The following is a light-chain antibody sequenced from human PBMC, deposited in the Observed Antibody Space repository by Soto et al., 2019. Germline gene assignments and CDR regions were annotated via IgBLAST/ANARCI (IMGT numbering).Light chain of an antibody. J-gene: IGKJ4*01. CDR1: QSIDSRW. Sequence: EIGLTQSPDTLSLPPGERATLSCRASQSIDSRWLAWNQQKPGQAPRLLIYTTSSRATGIPDRFSGSGSGTDFTLTISRLEPEDFAVYYCQLVDGSVTFGGGTKVEMK. V-gene: IGKV3-20*01. CDR3: QLVDGSVT. CDR2: TTS.